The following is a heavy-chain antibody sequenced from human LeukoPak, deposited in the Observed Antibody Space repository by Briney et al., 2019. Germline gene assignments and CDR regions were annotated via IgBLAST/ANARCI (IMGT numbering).Heavy chain of an antibody. J-gene: IGHJ6*03. CDR2: ISYDGSNK. D-gene: IGHD6-6*01. CDR1: GFTFSSYG. Sequence: PGGSLRLSCAASGFTFSSYGMHWVRQAPGKGLEWVAVISYDGSNKYYADSVKGRFAISRDNSKNTLHLQVNSLRAEDTGVYYCARAGDRQANVATRPVSTYYYYMDVWGKGTTVTVSS. V-gene: IGHV3-30*03. CDR3: ARAGDRQANVATRPVSTYYYYMDV.